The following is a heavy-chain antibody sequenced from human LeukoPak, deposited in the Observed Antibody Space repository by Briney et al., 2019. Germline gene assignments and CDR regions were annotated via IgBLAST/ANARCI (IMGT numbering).Heavy chain of an antibody. CDR3: ARDREDIVVVVAAETDAFDI. V-gene: IGHV1-46*01. CDR1: GYTFTSYY. CDR2: SNPSGGST. J-gene: IGHJ3*02. Sequence: ASKKVSCKASGYTFTSYYMHWVRQAPGQGLEWMGVSNPSGGSTRYAQKFQGRFTMTRDTSTSTVYMELSSLSSEDTAVYYCARDREDIVVVVAAETDAFDIWGQGTMVTVSS. D-gene: IGHD2-15*01.